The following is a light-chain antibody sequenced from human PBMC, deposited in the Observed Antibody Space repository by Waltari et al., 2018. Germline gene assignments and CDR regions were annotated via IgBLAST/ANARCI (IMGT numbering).Light chain of an antibody. Sequence: SYDMTQPPSVSVSPGQTATITCSGHKLGDKFTCWYQQKPGQSPVLVIYQDYKRPSGIPERFSGSNSGNTATLTISGAQPMDEADYYCQAWDTSTALYVFGPGTKVTVI. CDR2: QDY. CDR1: KLGDKF. J-gene: IGLJ1*01. CDR3: QAWDTSTALYV. V-gene: IGLV3-1*01.